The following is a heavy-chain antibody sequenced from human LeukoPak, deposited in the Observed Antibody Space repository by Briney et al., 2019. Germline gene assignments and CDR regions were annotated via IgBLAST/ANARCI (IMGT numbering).Heavy chain of an antibody. V-gene: IGHV1-18*01. CDR2: ISAYNGNT. D-gene: IGHD3/OR15-3a*01. CDR1: GYTFTSYG. CDR3: ARVRTGRFFDY. J-gene: IGHJ4*02. Sequence: ASVKVSCKASGYTFTSYGISWVRQAPGQGLEWMGWISAYNGNTNYAQKLQGRVTMTTDTSTSTAYMELSSLRSEDTAVYYCARVRTGRFFDYWGQGTLVTVSS.